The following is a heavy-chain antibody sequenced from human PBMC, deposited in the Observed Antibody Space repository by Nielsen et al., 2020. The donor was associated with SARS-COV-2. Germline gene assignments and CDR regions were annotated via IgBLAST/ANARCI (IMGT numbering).Heavy chain of an antibody. J-gene: IGHJ6*02. CDR2: IIVGSNNI. CDR3: ATEQLAPTGGLDL. V-gene: IGHV1-58*01. Sequence: SVKVSCNASGLTFSSSAVQWVRQTRGQGLEWIGWIIVGSNNINYAPKFRGRVALTGDMSTSTVQMELSSLRSEVTAMYYCATEQLAPTGGLDLWGLGTTVTVSS. CDR1: GLTFSSSA. D-gene: IGHD2-8*02.